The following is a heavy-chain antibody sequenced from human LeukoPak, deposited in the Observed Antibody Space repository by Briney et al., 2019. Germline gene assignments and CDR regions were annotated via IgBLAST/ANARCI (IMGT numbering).Heavy chain of an antibody. CDR3: VRLVGASWLDT. CDR2: TYYRSKWNT. J-gene: IGHJ5*02. V-gene: IGHV6-1*01. CDR1: GDSVSSTSVA. Sequence: SQTLSLTCAIFGDSVSSTSVAWNWIRQSPSRGFEWLGRTYYRSKWNTDYALFLRSRMTITSDTPKNQFSLQLKSVTPEDTAVYYCVRLVGASWLDTWGQGTQVTVSS. D-gene: IGHD1-26*01.